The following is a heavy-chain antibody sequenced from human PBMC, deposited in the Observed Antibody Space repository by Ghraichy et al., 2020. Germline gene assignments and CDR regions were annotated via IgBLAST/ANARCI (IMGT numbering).Heavy chain of an antibody. CDR2: ISSDGRST. Sequence: GGSLRLSCAASGFTFSNYWIHWVRHGPGEGLVWVSRISSDGRSTSYADSVKGRFTISRDNAKNTLYLQMNSLRAEDTAVYYCARDPHGRNGCNDAFDVWGQGTMVTVSS. CDR1: GFTFSNYW. D-gene: IGHD3-22*01. CDR3: ARDPHGRNGCNDAFDV. J-gene: IGHJ3*01. V-gene: IGHV3-74*01.